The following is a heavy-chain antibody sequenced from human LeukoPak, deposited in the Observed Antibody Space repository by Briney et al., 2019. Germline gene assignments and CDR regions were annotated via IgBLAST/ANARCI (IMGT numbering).Heavy chain of an antibody. D-gene: IGHD3-10*01. V-gene: IGHV3-66*04. CDR1: GFTVGSNY. CDR3: ARRGGSGVRGDYYFDY. Sequence: PGGSLRLSCAASGFTVGSNYMSWVRQAPGKGLEWVSIIYRGGSTNYADSVKGRFTISRDTSKNTLYLQMNSLRAEDTAVYYCARRGGSGVRGDYYFDYWGQGTLVTVSS. J-gene: IGHJ4*02. CDR2: IYRGGST.